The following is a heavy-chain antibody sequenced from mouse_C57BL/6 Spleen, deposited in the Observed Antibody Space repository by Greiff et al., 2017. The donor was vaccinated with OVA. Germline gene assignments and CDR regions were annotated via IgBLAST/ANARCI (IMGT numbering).Heavy chain of an antibody. CDR2: IDPSDSET. CDR1: GYTFTSYW. Sequence: QVQLQQPGAELVRPGSSVKLSCKASGYTFTSYWMHWVKQRPIQGLEWIGNIDPSDSETHYNQKFKDKATLTVDKSSSTAYMQLSSLTSEDSAVYYCASSVDYDYAMDYWGQGTSVTVSS. CDR3: ASSVDYDYAMDY. V-gene: IGHV1-52*01. J-gene: IGHJ4*01. D-gene: IGHD2-4*01.